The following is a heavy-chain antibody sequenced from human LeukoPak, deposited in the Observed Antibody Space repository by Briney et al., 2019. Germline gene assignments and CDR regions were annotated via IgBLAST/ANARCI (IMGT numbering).Heavy chain of an antibody. J-gene: IGHJ3*02. CDR1: GGSISSGDYY. Sequence: SETLSLTCTVSGGSISSGDYYWSWIRQPPGKGLEWIGYIYYRGSTYYNPSLKSRVTISVDTSKNQFSLKLSSVTAADTAVYYCATEPFSGGYYDSSGYYSRMPNAFDIWGQGTMVTVSS. D-gene: IGHD3-22*01. V-gene: IGHV4-30-4*01. CDR2: IYYRGST. CDR3: ATEPFSGGYYDSSGYYSRMPNAFDI.